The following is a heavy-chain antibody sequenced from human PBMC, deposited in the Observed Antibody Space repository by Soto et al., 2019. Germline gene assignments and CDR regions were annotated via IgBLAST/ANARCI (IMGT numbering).Heavy chain of an antibody. D-gene: IGHD5-12*01. CDR2: IYHSGST. Sequence: PSETLSLTCAVSGGSISSSNWWSWVRQPPGKGLEWIGEIYHSGSTNYNPSLKSRVTISVDKSKNQFSLKLSSVTAADTAVYYCARVFEATGPGGMDVWGQGTTVTVSS. CDR3: ARVFEATGPGGMDV. CDR1: GGSISSSNW. V-gene: IGHV4-4*02. J-gene: IGHJ6*02.